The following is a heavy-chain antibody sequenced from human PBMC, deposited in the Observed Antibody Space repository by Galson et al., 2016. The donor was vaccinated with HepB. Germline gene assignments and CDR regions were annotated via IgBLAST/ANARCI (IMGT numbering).Heavy chain of an antibody. CDR3: ARGGRAGSSWYNNGEDAS. V-gene: IGHV1-46*01. D-gene: IGHD6-13*01. Sequence: SVKVSCKASGYTFTSFYLYWVRQAPGQGLDWMGIINPSTGGTTYAQKFQGRITMTRDTSTSTIYMELSSLRFEDTAVYFCARGGRAGSSWYNNGEDASWGQGTLVTVSS. CDR2: INPSTGGT. J-gene: IGHJ4*02. CDR1: GYTFTSFY.